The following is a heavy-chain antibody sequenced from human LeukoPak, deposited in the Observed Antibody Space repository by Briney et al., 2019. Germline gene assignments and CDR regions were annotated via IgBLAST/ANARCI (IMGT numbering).Heavy chain of an antibody. CDR3: ARDSSQSSPPVDY. CDR2: ISSSSYI. CDR1: GFTFSSYS. J-gene: IGHJ4*02. D-gene: IGHD3-10*01. Sequence: GGSLRLSCAASGFTFSSYSMNWVRQAPGKGLEWVSSISSSSYIYYADSVKGRFTISRDNAKNSLYLQMNSLRAEDTAVYYCARDSSQSSPPVDYWGQGTLVTVSS. V-gene: IGHV3-21*01.